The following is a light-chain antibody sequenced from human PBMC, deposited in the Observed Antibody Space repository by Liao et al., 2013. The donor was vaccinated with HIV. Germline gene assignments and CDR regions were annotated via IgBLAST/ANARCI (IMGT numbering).Light chain of an antibody. CDR3: QAWDSRTAV. J-gene: IGLJ2*01. Sequence: SYVLSQPPSVSVAPGKTARITCGGDNIGSKGVHWYQQRPGQAPVLVIYYGSDRSSGIPERFSGSNSGNTATLTISGTQAVDEADYYCQAWDSRTAVFGGGTKLTVL. CDR1: NIGSKG. CDR2: YGS. V-gene: IGLV3-21*01.